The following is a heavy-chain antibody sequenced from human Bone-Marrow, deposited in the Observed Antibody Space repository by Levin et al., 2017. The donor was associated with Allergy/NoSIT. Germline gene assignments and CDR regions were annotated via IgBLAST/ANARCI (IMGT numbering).Heavy chain of an antibody. V-gene: IGHV3-23*01. D-gene: IGHD6-13*01. CDR3: AKDISRSWSPGDLDY. CDR1: GFTFSSYA. Sequence: GESLKISCAASGFTFSSYAMSWVRQAPGKGLEWVSGIRGSGVGTYYADSVKGRFTISRDNSKNTLYLQRKSLRAEDTAVYYCAKDISRSWSPGDLDYWGQGTQVSVSS. CDR2: IRGSGVGT. J-gene: IGHJ4*02.